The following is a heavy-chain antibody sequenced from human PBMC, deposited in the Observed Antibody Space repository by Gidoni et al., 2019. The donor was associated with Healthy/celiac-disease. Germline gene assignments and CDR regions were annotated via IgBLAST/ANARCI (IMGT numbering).Heavy chain of an antibody. CDR1: GGSISSYY. J-gene: IGHJ6*02. Sequence: QVQLQESGPGLVKPSETLSLTCTVSGGSISSYYWSWSRQPPGKGLEWIGYIYYSGSTNYNPSLKSRVTISVDTSKNQFSLKLSSVTAADTAVYYCARDGIYDFWSGYYGGMDVWGQGTTVTVSS. CDR2: IYYSGST. CDR3: ARDGIYDFWSGYYGGMDV. D-gene: IGHD3-3*01. V-gene: IGHV4-59*01.